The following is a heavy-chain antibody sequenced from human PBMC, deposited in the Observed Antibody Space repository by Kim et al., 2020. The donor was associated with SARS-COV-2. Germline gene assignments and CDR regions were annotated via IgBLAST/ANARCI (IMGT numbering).Heavy chain of an antibody. J-gene: IGHJ6*02. CDR1: GFTFSSYS. Sequence: GGSLRLSCAASGFTFSSYSMNWVRQAPGKGLEWVSSISSSSSYIYYADSVKGRFTISRDNAKNSLYLQMNSLRAEDTAVYYCARSGQTGGYNWNSDYYYGMDVWGQGTTVTVSS. CDR2: ISSSSSYI. D-gene: IGHD1-20*01. CDR3: ARSGQTGGYNWNSDYYYGMDV. V-gene: IGHV3-21*01.